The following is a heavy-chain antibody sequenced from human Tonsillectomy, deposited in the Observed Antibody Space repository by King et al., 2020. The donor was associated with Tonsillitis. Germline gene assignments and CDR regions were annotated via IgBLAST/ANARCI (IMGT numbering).Heavy chain of an antibody. CDR1: GYTLTELS. V-gene: IGHV1-24*01. CDR2: FDPEDGEK. J-gene: IGHJ3*02. D-gene: IGHD3-22*01. CDR3: ATDAVHARWLRGGGAFDI. Sequence: VQLVQSGAEVKKPGASVKVSCKVSGYTLTELSMHWVRQAPGKGLEWMGGFDPEDGEKNYAKKFKGRVTMTEDTSKDTPYMELSRLRSEDTAVYYCATDAVHARWLRGGGAFDIWGQGTMVTVSS.